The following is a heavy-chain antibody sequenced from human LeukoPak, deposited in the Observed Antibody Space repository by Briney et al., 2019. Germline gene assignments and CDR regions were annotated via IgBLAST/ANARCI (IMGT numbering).Heavy chain of an antibody. CDR3: ASSGFYGGAFDI. CDR2: IFYSGID. D-gene: IGHD2/OR15-2a*01. J-gene: IGHJ3*02. Sequence: SETLSLTCTVSGGSINGYYWSWIRQPPGKGLEWIGYIFYSGIDRYNPALESRITISIDTSKNHFSLKLSSVTAADTAVYYCASSGFYGGAFDIWGRGTMVTVSS. V-gene: IGHV4-59*08. CDR1: GGSINGYY.